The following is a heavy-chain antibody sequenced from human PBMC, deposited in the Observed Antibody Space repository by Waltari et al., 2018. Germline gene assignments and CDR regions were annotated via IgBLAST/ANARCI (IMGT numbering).Heavy chain of an antibody. CDR1: GGSISSYY. Sequence: QVQLQESGPGLVKPSETLSLTCTVSGGSISSYYWSWIRQPPGKGLEWIGYIYYSGSTNYTPSLKSRVTISVDTSKNQFSLKLSSVTAADTAVYYCARVTTVTKGGAFDIWGQGTMVTVSS. J-gene: IGHJ3*02. CDR2: IYYSGST. CDR3: ARVTTVTKGGAFDI. V-gene: IGHV4-59*01. D-gene: IGHD4-17*01.